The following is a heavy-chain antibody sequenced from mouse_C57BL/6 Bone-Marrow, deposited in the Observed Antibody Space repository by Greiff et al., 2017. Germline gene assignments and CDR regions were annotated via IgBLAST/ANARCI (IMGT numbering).Heavy chain of an antibody. V-gene: IGHV10-1*01. J-gene: IGHJ3*01. Sequence: EVKLMESGGGLVQPKGSLKLSCAASGFSFNTYAMNWVRQAPGKGLEWVARIRSKSNNYATYYADSVKDRFTISRDDSESMLYLQMNNLKTEDTAMYYCVRSLYYDYDRRFAYWGQGTLVTVSA. D-gene: IGHD2-4*01. CDR2: IRSKSNNYAT. CDR1: GFSFNTYA. CDR3: VRSLYYDYDRRFAY.